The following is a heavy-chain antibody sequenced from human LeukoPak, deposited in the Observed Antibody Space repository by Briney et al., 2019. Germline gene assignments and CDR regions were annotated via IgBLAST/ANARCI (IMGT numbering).Heavy chain of an antibody. V-gene: IGHV3-30-3*01. CDR2: TSDDGSAK. Sequence: GGSLRLSCAASGFTFSSYAMHWVRQAPGKGLQWLALTSDDGSAKYYADSVKGRFTISRDNSQNTLYLQTNSLRADETAIYYCARAPGGFHGDYSPIAYWGQGTLVTVS. CDR3: ARAPGGFHGDYSPIAY. D-gene: IGHD4-17*01. CDR1: GFTFSSYA. J-gene: IGHJ4*02.